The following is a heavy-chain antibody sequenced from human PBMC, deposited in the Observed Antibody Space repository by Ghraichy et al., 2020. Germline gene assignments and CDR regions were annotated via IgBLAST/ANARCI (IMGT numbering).Heavy chain of an antibody. D-gene: IGHD6-13*01. CDR2: ISGSGGST. CDR3: AKDNWDSSSWYGGVYYYYGMDV. Sequence: GGSLRLSCAASGFTFSSYAMSWVRQAPGKGLEWVSAISGSGGSTYYADSVKGRFTISRDNSKNTLYLQMNSLRAEDTAVYYCAKDNWDSSSWYGGVYYYYGMDVWGQGTTVTVSS. J-gene: IGHJ6*02. V-gene: IGHV3-23*01. CDR1: GFTFSSYA.